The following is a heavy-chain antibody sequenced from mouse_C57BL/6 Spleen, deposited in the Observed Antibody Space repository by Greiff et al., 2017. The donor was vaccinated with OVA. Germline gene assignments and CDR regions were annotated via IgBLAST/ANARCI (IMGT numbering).Heavy chain of an antibody. Sequence: VQRVESGPELVKPGASVKISCKASGYAFSSSWMNWVKQRPGKGLEWIGRIYPGDGDTNYNGKFKGKATLTADKSSSTAYMQLSSLTSEDSAVYFCARSYYGSSYDFDVWGTGTTVTVSS. CDR1: GYAFSSSW. J-gene: IGHJ1*03. D-gene: IGHD1-1*01. V-gene: IGHV1-82*01. CDR3: ARSYYGSSYDFDV. CDR2: IYPGDGDT.